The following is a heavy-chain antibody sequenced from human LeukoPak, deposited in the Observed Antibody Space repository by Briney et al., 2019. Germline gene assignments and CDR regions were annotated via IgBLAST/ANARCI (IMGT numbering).Heavy chain of an antibody. CDR3: ARELYYYDSSGYEFDY. Sequence: GASVKVSCKASGYTFSSYGISWVRQAPGQGLEWMEWISAYNGNTNYAQKLQGRVTMTTDTSTSTAYMELRSLRSDDTAVYYCARELYYYDSSGYEFDYWGQGTLVTVSS. J-gene: IGHJ4*02. CDR2: ISAYNGNT. CDR1: GYTFSSYG. V-gene: IGHV1-18*01. D-gene: IGHD3-22*01.